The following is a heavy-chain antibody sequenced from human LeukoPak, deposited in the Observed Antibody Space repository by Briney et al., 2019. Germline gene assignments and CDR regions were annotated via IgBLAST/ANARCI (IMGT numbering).Heavy chain of an antibody. D-gene: IGHD3-10*01. CDR2: VSPTSGGT. V-gene: IGHV1-2*02. CDR3: ARDTGNYYGSGSYYNG. J-gene: IGHJ4*02. CDR1: GYTFTGYF. Sequence: ASVKVSCKASGYTFTGYFMHWVRQAPGQGLEWVGWVSPTSGGTRYAQKFQGRVTMTRDTSISTAYMELSRLRSDDTAVYYCARDTGNYYGSGSYYNGWGQGTLVTVSS.